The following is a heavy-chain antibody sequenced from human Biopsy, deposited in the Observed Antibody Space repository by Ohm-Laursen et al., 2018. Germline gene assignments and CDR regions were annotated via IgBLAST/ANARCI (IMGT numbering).Heavy chain of an antibody. Sequence: SLTLSCSASGVTLSGNSMNWVRQAPGKRLGRVSSISASSSYIYYADSVTGRFTVPKETGKNSLYPHMNSLRAEDTAVYYCATEVVPAGIGGHWLDPWGQGTLVTVSS. J-gene: IGHJ5*02. CDR1: GVTLSGNS. CDR2: ISASSSYI. V-gene: IGHV3-21*01. D-gene: IGHD2-2*01. CDR3: ATEVVPAGIGGHWLDP.